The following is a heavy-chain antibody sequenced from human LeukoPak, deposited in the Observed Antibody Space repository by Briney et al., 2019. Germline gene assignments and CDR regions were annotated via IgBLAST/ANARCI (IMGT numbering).Heavy chain of an antibody. CDR2: IYHSGST. CDR3: AAGLNDYGDYDLDY. V-gene: IGHV4-4*02. D-gene: IGHD4-17*01. CDR1: GGSISSSNW. Sequence: SETLSLTCAVSGGSISSSNWWSWVRQPPGKGLEWMGEIYHSGSTNYNPSLESRVTISVDKSKNQFSLKLSSVTAADTAVYYCAAGLNDYGDYDLDYWGQGTLVTVSS. J-gene: IGHJ4*02.